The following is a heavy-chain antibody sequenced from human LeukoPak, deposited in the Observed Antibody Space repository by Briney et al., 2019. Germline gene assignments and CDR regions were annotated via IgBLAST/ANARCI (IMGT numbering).Heavy chain of an antibody. Sequence: GASVKVSCKASGYTFTSYGISWVRQAPGQGLEWMGWISAYNGNTNYAQKLQGRVTMTTDTSTSTAYMELRSLRSDDTAVYYCARDLVRGVFYYYYYMDVWGKGNTVTVSS. CDR2: ISAYNGNT. V-gene: IGHV1-18*01. CDR1: GYTFTSYG. D-gene: IGHD3-10*02. CDR3: ARDLVRGVFYYYYYMDV. J-gene: IGHJ6*03.